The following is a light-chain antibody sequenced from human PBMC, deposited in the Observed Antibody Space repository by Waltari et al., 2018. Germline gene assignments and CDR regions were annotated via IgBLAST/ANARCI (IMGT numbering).Light chain of an antibody. Sequence: DIQMTQSPSSLSASVGDRVTITCRASQSISTYLNWYQQTPGRAPKVLLYDASRLLSGAPSRFSGIGSGADFADTSSSLQPEDFATYYGKQSYSSAPWTFGQGTKVEI. CDR1: QSISTY. CDR2: DAS. CDR3: KQSYSSAPWT. V-gene: IGKV1-39*01. J-gene: IGKJ1*01.